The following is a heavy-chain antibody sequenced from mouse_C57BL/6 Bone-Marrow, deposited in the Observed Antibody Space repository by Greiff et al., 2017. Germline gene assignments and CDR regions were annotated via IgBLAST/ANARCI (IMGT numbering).Heavy chain of an antibody. D-gene: IGHD1-1*01. CDR3: ANPYYYGSSYGYFDV. Sequence: VQLQQSGPELVKPGASVKISCKASGYAFSSSWMNWVKQRPGKGLEWIGRIYPGDGDTNYNGKFKGKATLTADKSSSTAYMQLSSLTSEDSAVYFCANPYYYGSSYGYFDVWGTGTTVTVSS. J-gene: IGHJ1*03. CDR1: GYAFSSSW. V-gene: IGHV1-82*01. CDR2: IYPGDGDT.